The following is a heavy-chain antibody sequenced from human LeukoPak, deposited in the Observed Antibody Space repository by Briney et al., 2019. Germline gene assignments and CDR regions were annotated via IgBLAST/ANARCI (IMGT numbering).Heavy chain of an antibody. CDR3: ARDFRPSSSGWLFDY. D-gene: IGHD6-19*01. CDR1: GFTVSSNY. Sequence: GGSLRLSCAASGFTVSSNYMSWVRQAPGKGLEWVAVISYDGSNKYYADSVKGRFTISRDNSKNTLYLQMNSLRAEDTAVYYCARDFRPSSSGWLFDYWGQGTLVTVSS. V-gene: IGHV3-30-3*01. CDR2: ISYDGSNK. J-gene: IGHJ4*02.